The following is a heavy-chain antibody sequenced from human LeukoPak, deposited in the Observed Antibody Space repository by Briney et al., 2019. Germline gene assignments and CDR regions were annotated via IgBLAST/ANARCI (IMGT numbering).Heavy chain of an antibody. CDR3: ASGDYGDPPLNY. V-gene: IGHV1-2*02. Sequence: ASVKVSCKASGYSFTGHYMHWVRQAPGQGLQWMGWINPNTGGTNYAQKFQGRVTMTRDTSISTAYMELSRPRSDDTAVYYCASGDYGDPPLNYWGQGTLVTVSS. D-gene: IGHD4/OR15-4a*01. J-gene: IGHJ4*02. CDR2: INPNTGGT. CDR1: GYSFTGHY.